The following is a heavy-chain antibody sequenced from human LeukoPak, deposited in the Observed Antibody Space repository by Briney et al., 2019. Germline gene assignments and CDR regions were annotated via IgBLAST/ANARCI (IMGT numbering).Heavy chain of an antibody. V-gene: IGHV4-38-2*01. J-gene: IGHJ6*03. Sequence: SETLSLTCAVSGYSISSGYYWGWIRQPPGKGLEWIGSIYHSGSTYYNPSLKSRVTISVDTSKNQFSLKLSSVTAADKAVYYCARAYYYDSSGYSMLYYYYYYYMDVWGKGTTVTVSS. CDR3: ARAYYYDSSGYSMLYYYYYYYMDV. CDR1: GYSISSGYY. D-gene: IGHD3-22*01. CDR2: IYHSGST.